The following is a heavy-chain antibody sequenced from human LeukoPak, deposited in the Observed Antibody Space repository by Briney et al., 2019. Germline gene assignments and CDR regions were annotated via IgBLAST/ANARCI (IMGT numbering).Heavy chain of an antibody. J-gene: IGHJ4*02. V-gene: IGHV3-21*01. D-gene: IGHD3-10*01. CDR3: ATYGLGTYHLED. CDR2: VSSSSTYI. CDR1: GFIFTTYS. Sequence: NPGGSLRLSCAASGFIFTTYSVNWVRQAPGKGLEWVSSVSSSSTYISYADSVKGRFTISRDNAKNTLYLQMDSLRAEDTAVYYCATYGLGTYHLEDWGQGTLVTVSS.